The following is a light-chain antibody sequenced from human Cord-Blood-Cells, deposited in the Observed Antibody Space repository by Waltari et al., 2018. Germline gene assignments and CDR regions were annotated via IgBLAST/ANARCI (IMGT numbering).Light chain of an antibody. CDR2: DAS. CDR1: QSISSW. Sequence: DIQMTQSPSTLPASVGDRVTIPCRASQSISSWLAWYQQKPGKAPKLLIYDASSLESGVPSRFSGSGSGTEFTLTISSLQPDDFATYYCQQYNSYGTFGQGTKVEIK. V-gene: IGKV1-5*01. J-gene: IGKJ1*01. CDR3: QQYNSYGT.